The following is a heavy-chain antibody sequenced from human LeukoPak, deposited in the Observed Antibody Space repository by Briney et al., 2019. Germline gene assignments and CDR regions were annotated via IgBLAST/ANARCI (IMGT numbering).Heavy chain of an antibody. D-gene: IGHD3-22*01. V-gene: IGHV4-30-4*01. CDR3: ARDTGRVIKSWYFDL. J-gene: IGHJ2*01. CDR2: IYYSGST. Sequence: SETLSLTCTVSGGSISSGDYYWSWIRQPPGKGLEWIGYIYYSGSTYYNPSLKSRVTISVDTSKNQFSLKLSSMTAADTAVYYCARDTGRVIKSWYFDLWGRGTLVTVSS. CDR1: GGSISSGDYY.